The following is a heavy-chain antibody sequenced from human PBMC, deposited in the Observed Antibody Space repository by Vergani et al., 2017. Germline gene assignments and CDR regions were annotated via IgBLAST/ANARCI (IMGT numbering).Heavy chain of an antibody. CDR2: ISAYNGNT. V-gene: IGHV1-18*01. D-gene: IGHD2-15*01. CDR1: GYTFTSYG. J-gene: IGHJ6*03. CDR3: ARVICSGGSCYYYYYYMDV. Sequence: QVQLVQSGAEVKKPGASVKVSCKASGYTFTSYGISWVRQAPGQGLEWMGWISAYNGNTNYAQKLQGRCTMTTDTSTSTAYMERRSLRSDDTAVYYCARVICSGGSCYYYYYYMDVWGKGTTVTVSS.